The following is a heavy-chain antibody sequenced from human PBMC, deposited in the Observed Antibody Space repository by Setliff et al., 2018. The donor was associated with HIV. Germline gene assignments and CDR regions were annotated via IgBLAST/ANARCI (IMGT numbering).Heavy chain of an antibody. Sequence: SETLSLTCTVSGGSISSSNYYWGWIRQPPGKGLEWIGTIYYSGNTYYNPSLKSRVTISADTSKNEFFLKLNSVTAADTAVYYCARRPGPVDYWGQGTLVTVSS. CDR1: GGSISSSNYY. V-gene: IGHV4-39*01. CDR2: IYYSGNT. J-gene: IGHJ4*02. CDR3: ARRPGPVDY. D-gene: IGHD3-10*01.